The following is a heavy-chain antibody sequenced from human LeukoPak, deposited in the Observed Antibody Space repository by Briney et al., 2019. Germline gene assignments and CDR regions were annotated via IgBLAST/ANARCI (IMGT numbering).Heavy chain of an antibody. CDR2: ISYNGNT. CDR3: AREHTDGATFDV. CDR1: GASISSGDYL. D-gene: IGHD4/OR15-4a*01. Sequence: SETLSLTCAVSGASISSGDYLWAWIRQHPGKGLEWIGYISYNGNTYYNPSLKSRVSLTLDTSRNQFSLKVNSVTAADTAIYYCAREHTDGATFDVWGQGTLVTVSS. J-gene: IGHJ3*01. V-gene: IGHV4-31*11.